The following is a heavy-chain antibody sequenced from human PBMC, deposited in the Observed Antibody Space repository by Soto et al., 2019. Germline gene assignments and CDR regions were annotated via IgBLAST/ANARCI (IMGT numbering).Heavy chain of an antibody. CDR2: IIPIFGTA. CDR1: GGTFSSYA. CDR3: ARAVAGGVYFYYGMAV. J-gene: IGHJ6*02. V-gene: IGHV1-69*12. Sequence: QVQLVQSGAEVKKPGSSVKVSCKASGGTFSSYAINWVRQAPGQGLEWMGGIIPIFGTADYAQKFQGRVTITADESTSTAYMELSSLRSEDTAVYYCARAVAGGVYFYYGMAVWGQGATVTVSS. D-gene: IGHD6-19*01.